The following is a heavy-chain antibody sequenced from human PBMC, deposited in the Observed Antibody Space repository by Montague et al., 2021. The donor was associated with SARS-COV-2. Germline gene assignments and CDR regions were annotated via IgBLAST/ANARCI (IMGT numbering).Heavy chain of an antibody. CDR1: GGSISSSSYY. D-gene: IGHD3-22*01. CDR3: ARDTRITMIVVVQGYGMDV. V-gene: IGHV4-39*02. CDR2: IYYSGST. J-gene: IGHJ6*02. Sequence: SETLSLTCTVSGGSISSSSYYWGWIRQPPGKGLEWIGSIYYSGSTYYXXXLKSRVTISVDTSKNQFSLKLSSVTAADTAVYYCARDTRITMIVVVQGYGMDVWGQGTPVTVSS.